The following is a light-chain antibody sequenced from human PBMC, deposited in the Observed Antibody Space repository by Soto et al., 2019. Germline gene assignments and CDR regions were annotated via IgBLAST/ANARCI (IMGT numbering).Light chain of an antibody. CDR3: AAWDDSLSGPVV. J-gene: IGLJ2*01. CDR1: SSNIGSNY. Sequence: QSVLTQPPSASGTPGQRVTISCSGSSSNIGSNYVYWYQQFPGTAPKLLIYRNNQRPPGVPDRFSGSKSGTSASLAISGLRSEDEADYYCAAWDDSLSGPVVFGGGTKLTVL. CDR2: RNN. V-gene: IGLV1-47*01.